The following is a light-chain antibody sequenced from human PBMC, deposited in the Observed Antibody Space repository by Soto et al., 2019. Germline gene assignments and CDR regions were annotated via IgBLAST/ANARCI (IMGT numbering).Light chain of an antibody. J-gene: IGKJ1*01. CDR1: QTFSTRY. V-gene: IGKV3-20*01. CDR2: GAS. CDR3: QQYGNSRA. Sequence: EIVLTQSPGTLSLSPGERATLSCRASQTFSTRYLAWYQQKPGQAPRLLIYGASSRATGVPDRFSGSGSGTDFTLTISRLEDEDLAVYYCQQYGNSRAFGQGNKVEI.